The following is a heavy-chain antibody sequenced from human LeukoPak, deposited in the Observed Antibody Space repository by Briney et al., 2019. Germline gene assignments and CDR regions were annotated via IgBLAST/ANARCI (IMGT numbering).Heavy chain of an antibody. Sequence: ASVKVSCKASGGTFSSYAISWVRQAPGQGLEWMGGIIPIFGTANYAQKFQGRVTITTDESTSTAYMELSSLRSEDTAVYYCARNRGYRYGSDYYYMDVWGKGTTVTVSS. CDR1: GGTFSSYA. D-gene: IGHD5-18*01. CDR2: IIPIFGTA. V-gene: IGHV1-69*05. CDR3: ARNRGYRYGSDYYYMDV. J-gene: IGHJ6*03.